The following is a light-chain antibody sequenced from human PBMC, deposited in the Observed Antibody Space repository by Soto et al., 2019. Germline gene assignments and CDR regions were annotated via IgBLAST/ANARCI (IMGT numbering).Light chain of an antibody. J-gene: IGLJ2*01. CDR1: AGAVTSAYY. CDR3: LLYYGGAQVL. V-gene: IGLV7-43*01. Sequence: QAVVTQEPSLTVSPGGTVTLTCASSAGAVTSAYYTNWLQQKPGQAPRALIYSTSEKHSWTPARFSGSLLGGKAALTLSAAQPEDDADYYCLLYYGGAQVLFGGGTKVTVL. CDR2: STS.